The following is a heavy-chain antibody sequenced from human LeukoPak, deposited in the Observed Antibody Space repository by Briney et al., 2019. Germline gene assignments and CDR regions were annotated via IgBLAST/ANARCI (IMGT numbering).Heavy chain of an antibody. V-gene: IGHV4-4*07. D-gene: IGHD6-19*01. CDR2: FYTSGST. CDR1: GGSISSYY. Sequence: KTSETLSLTCTVSGGSISSYYWSWIRQPAGKGLEWIGRFYTSGSTNYNPSLKSRVTMSVDTSKNQFSLKLSSVTAADTAVYWCARGPEYTTGWYNLRPPLEAARDYWGQGTLVTVSS. J-gene: IGHJ4*02. CDR3: ARGPEYTTGWYNLRPPLEAARDY.